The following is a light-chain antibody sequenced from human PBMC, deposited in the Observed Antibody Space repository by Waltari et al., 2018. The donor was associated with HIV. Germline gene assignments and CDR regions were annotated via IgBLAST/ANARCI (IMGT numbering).Light chain of an antibody. V-gene: IGLV1-47*01. J-gene: IGLJ2*01. CDR1: SSNIGSNY. Sequence: QSVLTQPPSASGTPGPRVTISCSGSSSNIGSNYVYWYQQLPGTTPKLLIYRNNQRPSGVPDRFSGSKSGTSASLAISGLRSEDEADYYCATWDGRLSGVVFGGGTKLTVL. CDR3: ATWDGRLSGVV. CDR2: RNN.